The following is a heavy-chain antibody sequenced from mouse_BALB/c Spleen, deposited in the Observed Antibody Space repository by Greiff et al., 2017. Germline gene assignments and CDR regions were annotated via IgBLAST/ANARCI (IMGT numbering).Heavy chain of an antibody. CDR2: IFPGDGST. D-gene: IGHD2-10*01. CDR1: GYTFTSYD. V-gene: IGHV1S56*01. CDR3: ARSDGAYYGNYEGAWFAD. Sequence: VQLHQSGAELVKPGASVKLSCKASGYTFTSYDINWVRQRPEQGLVWIGWIFPGDGSTKYNDKLNVKATLTTDNSSSTAYMQVSRLTSEDSAVYFCARSDGAYYGNYEGAWFADWGQGTLVTVYA. J-gene: IGHJ3*01.